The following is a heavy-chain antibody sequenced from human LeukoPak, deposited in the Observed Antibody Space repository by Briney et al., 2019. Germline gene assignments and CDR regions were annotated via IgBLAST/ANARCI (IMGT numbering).Heavy chain of an antibody. Sequence: GGSLRLSCAASGFTFDDYGMSWVRQAPGKGLEWVSGINRNGGSTGYADSVKGRFTISRDNAKNSLYLQMNSLRAEDTALYYCARAHRRASAFDIWGQGTMVTVSS. J-gene: IGHJ3*02. CDR1: GFTFDDYG. CDR3: ARAHRRASAFDI. CDR2: INRNGGST. V-gene: IGHV3-20*04.